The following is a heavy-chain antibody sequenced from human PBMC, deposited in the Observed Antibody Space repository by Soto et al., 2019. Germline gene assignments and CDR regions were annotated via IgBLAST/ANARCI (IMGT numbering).Heavy chain of an antibody. Sequence: SETLSLTCAVYGGSFSGYYWSWIRQPPGKGLEWIGEINHSGSTNYNPSLKSRVTISVDTSKNQFSLKLSSVTAADTAVYYCARAITMIVVVIPAVAYNWFDPWGQGTLVTVSS. V-gene: IGHV4-34*01. CDR1: GGSFSGYY. D-gene: IGHD3-22*01. CDR3: ARAITMIVVVIPAVAYNWFDP. CDR2: INHSGST. J-gene: IGHJ5*02.